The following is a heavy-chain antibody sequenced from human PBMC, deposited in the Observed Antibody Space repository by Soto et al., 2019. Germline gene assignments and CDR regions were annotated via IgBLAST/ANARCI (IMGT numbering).Heavy chain of an antibody. J-gene: IGHJ4*02. CDR2: IYYSGST. V-gene: IGHV4-39*01. D-gene: IGHD2-15*01. CDR3: ASPLGYCSGGSCYWGFFDY. Sequence: QLQLQESGPGLVKTSETLSLTCTVSGGSISSSSYYWGWIRQPPGKVLEWIGSIYYSGSTYYNPSLKSRVTISVDTSKNQFSLKLSSVTAADTAVYYCASPLGYCSGGSCYWGFFDYWGQGTLVTVSS. CDR1: GGSISSSSYY.